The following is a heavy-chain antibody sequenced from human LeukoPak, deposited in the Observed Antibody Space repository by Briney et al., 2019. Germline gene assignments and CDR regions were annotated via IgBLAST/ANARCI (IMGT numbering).Heavy chain of an antibody. J-gene: IGHJ6*02. Sequence: ASVKVSCKASGYTFTGYYMHWVRQAPGQGLEWMGWINPNSGGTNYSQKFQGRVTMTRDTSISTAYMDLSRLRSDDTAVYYCARFLDGDGPPHSDYYYYGMDVWGQGTTVTVSS. CDR3: ARFLDGDGPPHSDYYYYGMDV. D-gene: IGHD2-21*02. CDR2: INPNSGGT. V-gene: IGHV1-2*02. CDR1: GYTFTGYY.